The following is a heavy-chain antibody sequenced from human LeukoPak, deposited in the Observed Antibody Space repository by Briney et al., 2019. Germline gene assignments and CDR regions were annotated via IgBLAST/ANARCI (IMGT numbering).Heavy chain of an antibody. Sequence: GGSLRLSCAAPGFTFSMYWMHWVRQAPGKGLLWVSRINTDGSTTNYADSVKGRFTISRDNAKNTLYLQMNSLRSEDTAVYYCARVPPSVGEATSEYFQDWGQGTLVTVSS. CDR3: ARVPPSVGEATSEYFQD. V-gene: IGHV3-74*01. CDR1: GFTFSMYW. CDR2: INTDGSTT. D-gene: IGHD1-26*01. J-gene: IGHJ1*01.